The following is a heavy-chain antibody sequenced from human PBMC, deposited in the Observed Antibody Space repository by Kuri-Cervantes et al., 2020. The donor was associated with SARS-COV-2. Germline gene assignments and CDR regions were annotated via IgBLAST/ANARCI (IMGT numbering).Heavy chain of an antibody. CDR3: AKDHFGVHDF. V-gene: IGHV3-30*18. Sequence: GESLKISCAASGFNFSRADMHWVRQAPGKGLEWVAFISYDGKHKKCIGSGKGRFAISRDNSRNTLLLQMTSLRSEDTAMYYCAKDHFGVHDFWGQGTPVTVSS. CDR2: ISYDGKHK. J-gene: IGHJ4*02. CDR1: GFNFSRAD. D-gene: IGHD2-21*01.